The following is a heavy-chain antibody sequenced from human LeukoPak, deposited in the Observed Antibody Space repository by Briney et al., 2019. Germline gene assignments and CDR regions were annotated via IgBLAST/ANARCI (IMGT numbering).Heavy chain of an antibody. CDR3: ARPFNSGSYYPTLRY. Sequence: ASVKVSCKASGYTFTGYYMHWVRQAPGQGLEWMGRINPNSGGTNYAQKFQGRVTMTRDTSISTAYMELSRLRSDDTAVYYCARPFNSGSYYPTLRYWGQGTLVTDSS. V-gene: IGHV1-2*06. CDR2: INPNSGGT. CDR1: GYTFTGYY. D-gene: IGHD1-26*01. J-gene: IGHJ4*02.